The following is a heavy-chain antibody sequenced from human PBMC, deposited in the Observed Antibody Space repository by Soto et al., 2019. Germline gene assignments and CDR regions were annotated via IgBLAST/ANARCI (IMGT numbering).Heavy chain of an antibody. CDR3: AHRNSGSYLSY. J-gene: IGHJ4*02. D-gene: IGHD1-26*01. Sequence: SETLSLTCTVSGGSISGGNYYWSWIRQNPVKGLEWIGYIYDSGRSYSNPSLKSRLTLSIDTSKNQVVLTMTNMDPVDTATYYCAHRNSGSYLSYWGQGTLVTVSS. CDR2: IYDSGRS. CDR1: GGSISGGNYY. V-gene: IGHV4-30-4*02.